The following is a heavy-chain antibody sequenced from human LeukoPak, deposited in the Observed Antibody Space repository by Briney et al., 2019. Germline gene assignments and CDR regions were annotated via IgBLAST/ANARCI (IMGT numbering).Heavy chain of an antibody. CDR2: IIPISATA. CDR1: GGTFSSYA. V-gene: IGHV1-69*06. CDR3: ARDLAYGDYYYYGMDV. D-gene: IGHD4-17*01. J-gene: IGHJ6*04. Sequence: GASVKVSCKASGGTFSSYAINWVRQAPGQGLEWMGGIIPISATANYAQRFQGRVTITADKSTNTAYMELSSLRSEDTAVYYRARDLAYGDYYYYGMDVWGKGTTVTVSS.